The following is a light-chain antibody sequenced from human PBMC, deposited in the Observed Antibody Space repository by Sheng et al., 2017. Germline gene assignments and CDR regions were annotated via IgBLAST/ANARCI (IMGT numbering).Light chain of an antibody. CDR1: QSLLYSNGRNY. J-gene: IGKJ4*01. CDR3: MQTLQTPLA. Sequence: DIVMTQSPVSLPVTPGEPASIACRSSQSLLYSNGRNYLDWYLQKPGQSPQLLIYLGSTRASGVPDRFSGSGSGTDFTLKISRVEAEDVGVYYCMQTLQTPLAFGGGTKVE. V-gene: IGKV2-28*01. CDR2: LGS.